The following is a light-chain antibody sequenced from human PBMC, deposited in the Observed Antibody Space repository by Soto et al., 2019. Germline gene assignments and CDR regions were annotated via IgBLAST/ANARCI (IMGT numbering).Light chain of an antibody. CDR3: QQYVTPPWT. V-gene: IGKV3-20*01. Sequence: DIVLTQSPGTLSLSPGERATLSCRASQSVSSNYLAWYQQKPGQAPRLLIYGASSGVTGIPDRFSGSGSGTDFTLIISRLEPEDFAVYYCQQYVTPPWTLGQGTKVEIK. CDR1: QSVSSNY. CDR2: GAS. J-gene: IGKJ1*01.